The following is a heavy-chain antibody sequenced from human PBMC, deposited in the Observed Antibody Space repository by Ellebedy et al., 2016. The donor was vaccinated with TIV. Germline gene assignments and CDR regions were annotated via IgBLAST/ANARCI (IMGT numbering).Heavy chain of an antibody. V-gene: IGHV4-34*01. Sequence: MPSETLSLTCAVYGGSFSGYYCSWIRQPPGKGLEWIGEINHSGSTNYNPSLKSRVTISVETSKNQFSLKLSSVTAADTAVYYCARGYRGSGYFDLWGRGTLVTVSS. CDR2: INHSGST. J-gene: IGHJ2*01. CDR3: ARGYRGSGYFDL. CDR1: GGSFSGYY. D-gene: IGHD1-14*01.